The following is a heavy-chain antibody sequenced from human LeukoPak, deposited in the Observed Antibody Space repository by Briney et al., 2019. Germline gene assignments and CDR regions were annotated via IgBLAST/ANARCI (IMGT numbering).Heavy chain of an antibody. D-gene: IGHD1-1*01. J-gene: IGHJ4*02. V-gene: IGHV3-48*02. Sequence: PGGSLRLPCVASGFTFSSFSMNWVRQAPGKGLERISYISASSSTKYYADSVKGRFTISRDNAKNSLSLQINSLRDEDTAVSYCARDAGTGYFDYWGQGTLVTVSS. CDR2: ISASSSTK. CDR1: GFTFSSFS. CDR3: ARDAGTGYFDY.